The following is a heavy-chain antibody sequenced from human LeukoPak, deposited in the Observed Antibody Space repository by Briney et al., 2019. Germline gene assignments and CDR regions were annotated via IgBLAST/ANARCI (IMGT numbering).Heavy chain of an antibody. Sequence: GGSLRLSCAASGFTFSNYWMHWVRQAPGKGLEWVSGINWNGDSTGYVDSVKGRFTISRDNAKNSLYLQMNSLRAEDTALYYCARDRSTVAGTSFDYWGQGTLVTVSS. D-gene: IGHD6-19*01. CDR3: ARDRSTVAGTSFDY. V-gene: IGHV3-20*04. CDR2: INWNGDST. J-gene: IGHJ4*02. CDR1: GFTFSNYW.